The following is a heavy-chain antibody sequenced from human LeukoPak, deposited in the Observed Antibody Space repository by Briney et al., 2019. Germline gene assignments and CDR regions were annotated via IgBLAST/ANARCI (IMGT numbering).Heavy chain of an antibody. V-gene: IGHV4-38-2*02. D-gene: IGHD3-16*02. CDR1: GYSISSGYY. CDR2: FFHSGNT. J-gene: IGHJ4*02. Sequence: SETLSLTCTVSGYSISSGYYWGWIRQPPGEGLEWSGTFFHSGNTYYNPSLKSRVTISVDTSKNQFSLKLSSVTAADTAVYYCARTYYDYVWGSYRPPEFDYWGQGTLVTVSS. CDR3: ARTYYDYVWGSYRPPEFDY.